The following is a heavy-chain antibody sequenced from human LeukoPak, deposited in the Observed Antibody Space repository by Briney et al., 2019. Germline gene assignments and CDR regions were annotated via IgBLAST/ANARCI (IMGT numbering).Heavy chain of an antibody. V-gene: IGHV3-23*01. CDR2: ISGSGGST. CDR1: GFTFSSYA. J-gene: IGHJ4*02. D-gene: IGHD3-9*01. Sequence: GGSLRLSCAASGFTFSSYAMSWVRQAPGKGLEWVSAISGSGGSTYYADSVKGRFAISRDNSKNTLYLQMNSLRAEDTAVYYCAKSQLRYFDWSDYWGQGTLVTVSS. CDR3: AKSQLRYFDWSDY.